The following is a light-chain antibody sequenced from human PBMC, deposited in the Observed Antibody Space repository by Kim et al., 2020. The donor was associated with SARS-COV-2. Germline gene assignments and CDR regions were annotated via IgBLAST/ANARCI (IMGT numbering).Light chain of an antibody. CDR1: QGIINY. CDR2: AAP. J-gene: IGKJ1*01. CDR3: QKYNNAPPKT. Sequence: SVGDSVTITCRASQGIINYLAWYHQKTGKVPKLLIYAAPTLQSGVPSRFSGSGSGTDFTLTISSLQPEEVATYYCQKYNNAPPKTFGQGTKVDIK. V-gene: IGKV1-27*01.